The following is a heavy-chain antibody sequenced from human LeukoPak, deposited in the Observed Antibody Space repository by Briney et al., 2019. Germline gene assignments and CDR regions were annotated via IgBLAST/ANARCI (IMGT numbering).Heavy chain of an antibody. D-gene: IGHD5-12*01. V-gene: IGHV3-23*01. CDR3: AKGKDIVATISTFDY. J-gene: IGHJ4*02. Sequence: GGSLRLSCAASGFTFSNYAMNWVRQAPEKGLEWVSTIHGGGDVTYYADSVKGRFTISRDNSRNTLYLQMNSLRAEDTAVYYCAKGKDIVATISTFDYWGQGTLVTVSS. CDR1: GFTFSNYA. CDR2: IHGGGDVT.